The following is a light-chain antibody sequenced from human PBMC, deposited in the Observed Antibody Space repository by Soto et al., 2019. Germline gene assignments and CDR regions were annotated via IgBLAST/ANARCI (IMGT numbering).Light chain of an antibody. V-gene: IGLV2-14*03. CDR2: EVS. CDR3: SSYTSSSTRV. J-gene: IGLJ1*01. CDR1: SSDVGAYDY. Sequence: SVLTQPSSVSGSPGQSITITYTGTSSDVGAYDYVSWYQQHPDKAPKLMIYEVSNRPSGVSNRFSGSKSVNTATLTISGLQAEDEADYYCSSYTSSSTRVFGTGTKVTVL.